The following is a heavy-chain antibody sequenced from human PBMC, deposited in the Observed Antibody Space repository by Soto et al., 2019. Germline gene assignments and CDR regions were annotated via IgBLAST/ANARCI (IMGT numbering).Heavy chain of an antibody. D-gene: IGHD1-1*01. Sequence: QVQLVQSGAEVKKPGSSVKVSCKASGGTFSSYTITWVRQAPGQGLEWLGRIIPIFGVTNYAQKFQDRVTITADRSTTPAYMELSRQRSEDTAVYYCVRDWESTTQTWGFGDSWGQGTLVTVSS. CDR3: VRDWESTTQTWGFGDS. V-gene: IGHV1-69*08. J-gene: IGHJ4*02. CDR2: IIPIFGVT. CDR1: GGTFSSYT.